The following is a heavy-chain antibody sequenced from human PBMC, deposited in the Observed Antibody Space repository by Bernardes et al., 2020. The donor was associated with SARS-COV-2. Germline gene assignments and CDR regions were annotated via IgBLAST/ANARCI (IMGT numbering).Heavy chain of an antibody. CDR1: GYTFTAYY. CDR3: VGVTWSQRDGFDI. Sequence: ASVKVSCKASGYTFTAYYLHWVRQAPGQGLHWMGWIHPNSGDKEFAQKFQGRVTLTRDTSISTAYMELRGLTSDDTAVYYCVGVTWSQRDGFDIWGQGTMVTVSS. V-gene: IGHV1-2*02. D-gene: IGHD2-8*01. J-gene: IGHJ3*02. CDR2: IHPNSGDK.